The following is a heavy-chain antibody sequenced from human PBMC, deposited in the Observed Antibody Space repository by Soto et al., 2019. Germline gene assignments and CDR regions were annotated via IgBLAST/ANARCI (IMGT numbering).Heavy chain of an antibody. CDR1: GYSISSGYY. D-gene: IGHD2-15*01. J-gene: IGHJ4*02. V-gene: IGHV4-38-2*02. CDR2: IYHSGST. CDR3: ARDFGVVVAATLFSGTYFFDY. Sequence: NPSETLSLTCAVSGYSISSGYYWGWIRQPPGKGLEWIGSIYHSGSTYYNPSLKSRVTISVDTSKNQFSLKLSSVTAADTAVYYCARDFGVVVAATLFSGTYFFDYWGQGTLVTVSS.